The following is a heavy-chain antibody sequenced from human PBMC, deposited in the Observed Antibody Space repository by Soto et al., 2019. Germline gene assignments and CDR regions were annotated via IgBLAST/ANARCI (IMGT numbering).Heavy chain of an antibody. V-gene: IGHV3-15*01. J-gene: IGHJ3*01. D-gene: IGHD1-1*01. Sequence: EVQLVESGGGLVKPGGSLRLSCAASGFTFSNAWMRWFRQAPGKGREWFGRIKRESNGGSTDYTAPVKGRFTTSRDDSRNTLYLQMNSLKTEDTAVYYCTTGGLGTWGQGTMVSVSS. CDR3: TTGGLGT. CDR2: IKRESNGGST. CDR1: GFTFSNAW.